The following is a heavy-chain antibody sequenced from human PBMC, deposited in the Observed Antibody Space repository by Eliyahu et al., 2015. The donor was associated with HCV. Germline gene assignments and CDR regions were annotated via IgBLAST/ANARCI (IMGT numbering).Heavy chain of an antibody. CDR2: VSGSGGNT. CDR3: AKAHTPFSGYANYNYFDY. CDR1: GFIFSSYA. Sequence: EVQLLESGGGLVQPGGSPRLSCAVSGFIFSSYAMSWVRQAPGKGLEWVSTVSGSGGNTYYADSVKGRFTISRDDSKNTLYLQMNSLRAEDTAVYYCAKAHTPFSGYANYNYFDYWGQGTLVTVSS. D-gene: IGHD5-12*01. V-gene: IGHV3-23*01. J-gene: IGHJ4*02.